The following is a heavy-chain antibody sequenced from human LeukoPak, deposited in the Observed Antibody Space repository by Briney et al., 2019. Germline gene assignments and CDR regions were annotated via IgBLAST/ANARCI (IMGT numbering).Heavy chain of an antibody. CDR2: ISVSSTT. CDR3: AKCNLDNCREGFHI. D-gene: IGHD1-1*01. V-gene: IGHV3-23*01. J-gene: IGHJ3*02. CDR1: GFAFSSNA. Sequence: GGSLRRSCAAAGFAFSSNALSWVRQAPGEGLDWVSSISVSSTTYYLDSVKGRFTISRDNSNNALFLQMNSLRAEDTALYYCAKCNLDNCREGFHIWGQGTMVTVSS.